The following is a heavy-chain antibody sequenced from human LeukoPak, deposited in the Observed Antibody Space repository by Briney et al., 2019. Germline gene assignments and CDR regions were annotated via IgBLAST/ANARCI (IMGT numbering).Heavy chain of an antibody. Sequence: ASVKVSCKASGYTFTNYGISWVRQAPGQGLEWMGWISAYNGNANYAQKLQGRVTMTTDTSTGTAYMELRSLRSDDTAVYYCARDNTPYFYYYYGMDVWGQGTTVTVSS. CDR2: ISAYNGNA. J-gene: IGHJ6*02. CDR3: ARDNTPYFYYYYGMDV. CDR1: GYTFTNYG. V-gene: IGHV1-18*01.